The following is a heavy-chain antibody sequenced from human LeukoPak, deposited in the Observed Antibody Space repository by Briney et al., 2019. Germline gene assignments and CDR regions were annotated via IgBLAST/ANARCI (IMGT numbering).Heavy chain of an antibody. J-gene: IGHJ6*02. CDR3: ARVRGTPYYGMDV. V-gene: IGHV7-4-1*02. D-gene: IGHD1-1*01. Sequence: ASVKVSCKASGYTFTSYAMNWVRQAPGQGLEWMGWTSTNTGNPTYAQGFTGRFVFSLDTSVTTTYLQISSLRAEDTAVYYCARVRGTPYYGMDVWGQGTTVTVSS. CDR2: TSTNTGNP. CDR1: GYTFTSYA.